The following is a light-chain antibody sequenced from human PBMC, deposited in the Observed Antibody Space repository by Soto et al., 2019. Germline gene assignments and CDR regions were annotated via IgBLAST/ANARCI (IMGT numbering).Light chain of an antibody. Sequence: DTQMTQSPSTLSASVGDRVTITCRASQSVSSWLAWYQQKPGRAPNLLIYDESTLESGVPPRFSGSGSGTEVTLTINSLQPDDFATYYCQQYNTFWTFGQGTKVEI. CDR1: QSVSSW. CDR3: QQYNTFWT. J-gene: IGKJ1*01. CDR2: DES. V-gene: IGKV1-5*03.